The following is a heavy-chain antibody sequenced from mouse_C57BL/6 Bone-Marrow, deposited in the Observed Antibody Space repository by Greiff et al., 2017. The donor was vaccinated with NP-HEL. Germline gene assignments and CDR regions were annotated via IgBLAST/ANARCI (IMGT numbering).Heavy chain of an antibody. CDR2: IAPASGTP. CDR1: GFNIRTTY. Sequence: EVQLQQSVAELVRPGASVKLSCTASGFNIRTTYMHWVKQRPEQGLEWIGRIAPASGTPKYAPKFPGKATITAAPSSKTAYLLLSSLTSEDTAIYYCARKGSLDDWGQGTTLTDSA. J-gene: IGHJ2*01. D-gene: IGHD3-3*01. CDR3: ARKGSLDD. V-gene: IGHV14-3*01.